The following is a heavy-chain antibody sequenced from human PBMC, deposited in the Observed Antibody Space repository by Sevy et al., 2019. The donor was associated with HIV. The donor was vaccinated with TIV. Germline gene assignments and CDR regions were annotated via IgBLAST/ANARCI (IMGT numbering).Heavy chain of an antibody. CDR2: INPSGGST. V-gene: IGHV1-46*01. Sequence: ASVKVSCKASGYTFTSYYMHWVRQAPGQGLEWMGIINPSGGSTSYAQKFQGRVTMTRDTSTSTVYMELSSLGSEDTAVYYCAIPLALFFDEEIFGVVKTRDYYYYGMDVWGQGTTVTVSS. J-gene: IGHJ6*02. D-gene: IGHD3-3*01. CDR1: GYTFTSYY. CDR3: AIPLALFFDEEIFGVVKTRDYYYYGMDV.